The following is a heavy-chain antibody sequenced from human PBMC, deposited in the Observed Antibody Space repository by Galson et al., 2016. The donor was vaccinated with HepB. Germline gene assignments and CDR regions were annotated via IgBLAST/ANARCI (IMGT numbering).Heavy chain of an antibody. J-gene: IGHJ4*02. CDR1: GFTFSTYA. V-gene: IGHV3-23*01. CDR2: ISGSGAGT. D-gene: IGHD5-18*01. Sequence: SLRLSCAASGFTFSTYAMSWVRQAPGKGLEWVSAISGSGAGTYYAGSAKGRFTISRDNSKNTLYLRMNSLRAEDTAVYYCAKGYGLWDYWGQGTLVTVSS. CDR3: AKGYGLWDY.